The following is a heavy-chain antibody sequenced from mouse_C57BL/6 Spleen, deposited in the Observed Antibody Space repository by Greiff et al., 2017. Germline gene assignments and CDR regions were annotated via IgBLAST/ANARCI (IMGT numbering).Heavy chain of an antibody. CDR1: GYTFTDYN. J-gene: IGHJ2*01. D-gene: IGHD2-5*01. CDR3: ARNSNSFDY. CDR2: INPNNGGT. V-gene: IGHV1-22*01. Sequence: EVKLVESGPELVKPGASVKMSCKASGYTFTDYNMHWVKQSHGKSLEWIGYINPNNGGTSYNQKFKGKATLTVNKSSSTAYMELRSLTSEDSAVYYCARNSNSFDYWGQGTTLTVSS.